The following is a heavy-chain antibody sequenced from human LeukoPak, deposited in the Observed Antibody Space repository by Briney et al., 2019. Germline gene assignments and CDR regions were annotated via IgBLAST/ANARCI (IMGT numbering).Heavy chain of an antibody. V-gene: IGHV3-30*03. D-gene: IGHD2-15*01. CDR1: GFTFSSYG. CDR3: AGEGPRYCSGGSCYSGGYSYGYAGGDY. J-gene: IGHJ4*02. CDR2: ISYDGSNK. Sequence: GRSLRLSCAASGFTFSSYGMHWVRQAPGKGLEWVAVISYDGSNKYYADSVKGRFTISRDNSKNTLYLQMNSLRAEDTAVYYCAGEGPRYCSGGSCYSGGYSYGYAGGDYWGQGTLVTVSS.